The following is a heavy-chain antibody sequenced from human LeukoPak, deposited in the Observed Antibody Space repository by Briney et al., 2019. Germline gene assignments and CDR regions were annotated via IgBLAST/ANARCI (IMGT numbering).Heavy chain of an antibody. CDR3: ARDTVYSSSWYSDIYYFDY. V-gene: IGHV1-2*02. CDR2: INPNSGGT. Sequence: ASVKVSCKASGYTFTGYYMHWVRQAPGQGLEWMGWINPNSGGTNYAQKFQGRVTMTRDTSISTAYMELSRLRSDDTAVYYCARDTVYSSSWYSDIYYFDYWGQGTLVTVSS. J-gene: IGHJ4*02. D-gene: IGHD6-13*01. CDR1: GYTFTGYY.